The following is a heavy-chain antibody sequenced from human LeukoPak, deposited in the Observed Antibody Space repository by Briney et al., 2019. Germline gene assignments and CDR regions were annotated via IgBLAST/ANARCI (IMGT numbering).Heavy chain of an antibody. CDR1: GYTFTSYG. Sequence: ASVKVSCKASGYTFTSYGISWVRQAPGQGLEWMGWISAYNGNTSYAQKLQGRVTMITDTSTSTAYMELRSLRSDDTAVYYCAREIDFWSGYYSHYFDYWGQGTLVTVSS. CDR2: ISAYNGNT. J-gene: IGHJ4*02. D-gene: IGHD3-3*01. V-gene: IGHV1-18*01. CDR3: AREIDFWSGYYSHYFDY.